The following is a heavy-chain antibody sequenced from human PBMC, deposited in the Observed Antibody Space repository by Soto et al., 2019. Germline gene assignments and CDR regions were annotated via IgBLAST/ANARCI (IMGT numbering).Heavy chain of an antibody. CDR3: ARVIVVVPARATNWFDP. V-gene: IGHV6-1*01. Sequence: SQTLSLTCAISGDSVSSNSAAWNWIRQSPSRGLEWLGRTYYRSKWYNDYAVSVKSRITINPDTSKNQFSLQLNSVTPEDTAVYYCARVIVVVPARATNWFDPWGQGTLVTVSS. J-gene: IGHJ5*02. D-gene: IGHD2-2*01. CDR2: TYYRSKWYN. CDR1: GDSVSSNSAA.